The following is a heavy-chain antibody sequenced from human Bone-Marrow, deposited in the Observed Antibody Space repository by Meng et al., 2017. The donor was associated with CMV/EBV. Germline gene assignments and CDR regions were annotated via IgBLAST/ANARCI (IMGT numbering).Heavy chain of an antibody. J-gene: IGHJ6*02. D-gene: IGHD3-16*01. CDR3: TTASGFWGTHGLDV. CDR1: GFSFSGSS. CDR2: ITTKADNYAT. V-gene: IGHV3-73*01. Sequence: LSLTCAASGFSFSGSSMNWVRQTSGKGLEWLGRITTKADNYATISGPSVKGRFTMSRDDSKTTAYLHMNSLKTEDTAVYYCTTASGFWGTHGLDVWGQGTTVTVSS.